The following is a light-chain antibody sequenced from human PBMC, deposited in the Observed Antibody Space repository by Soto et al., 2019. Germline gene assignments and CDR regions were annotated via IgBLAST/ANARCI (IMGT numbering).Light chain of an antibody. V-gene: IGLV2-11*01. CDR2: DVS. Sequence: QSVLTQPRSVSGSPGQSVTISCTGTSSDVGVYNYVSWYQQNPGKAPKLMIYDVSKRPSGVPDRFSGSKSGNTASLTISGLQAEDEADYYCCSYTTGSTPWVFGGGTKLTVL. CDR3: CSYTTGSTPWV. J-gene: IGLJ3*02. CDR1: SSDVGVYNY.